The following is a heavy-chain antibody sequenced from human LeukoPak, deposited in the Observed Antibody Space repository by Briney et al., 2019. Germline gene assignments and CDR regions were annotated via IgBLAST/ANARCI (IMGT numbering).Heavy chain of an antibody. CDR3: ASFRLAAAGTTSFDY. CDR1: VGTFSSYA. V-gene: IGHV1-69*05. J-gene: IGHJ4*02. D-gene: IGHD6-13*01. Sequence: SVKVSCKASVGTFSSYAISWVRQAPGQGLEWMGGIIPIFGTANYAQKSQGRVTITTHESTSTAYIGLSSLRCEDTAVYYCASFRLAAAGTTSFDYWGQGTLVTVAS. CDR2: IIPIFGTA.